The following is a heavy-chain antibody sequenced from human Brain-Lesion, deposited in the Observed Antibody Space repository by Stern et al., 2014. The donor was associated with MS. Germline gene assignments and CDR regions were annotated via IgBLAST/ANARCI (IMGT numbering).Heavy chain of an antibody. Sequence: EVQLVESGGGLVQPGGSLRLSCAGSGFSLSSYWMSWVRQAPGKGPELVATIKQDGSERYYVDSVKGRFTISRDHPKNSMFLHMNSLRVDDTSVYYCARDCGSGSCYQTQYYSGVDVGGQGPTVIVSS. CDR3: ARDCGSGSCYQTQYYSGVDV. CDR1: GFSLSSYW. V-gene: IGHV3-7*01. D-gene: IGHD2-15*01. CDR2: IKQDGSER. J-gene: IGHJ6*02.